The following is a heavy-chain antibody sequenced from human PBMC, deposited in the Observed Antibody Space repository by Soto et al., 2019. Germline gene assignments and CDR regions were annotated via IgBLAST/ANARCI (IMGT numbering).Heavy chain of an antibody. CDR1: GYSFTSYW. D-gene: IGHD3-22*01. V-gene: IGHV5-51*01. Sequence: GESLKISCKGSGYSFTSYWIGWVRQMPGKGLEWMGIIYPGDSDTRYSPSFQGQVTISADKSISTAYLQWSSLKASDTAMYYCARQGVITMNYYYGMDVWGQGTTVTVSS. J-gene: IGHJ6*02. CDR3: ARQGVITMNYYYGMDV. CDR2: IYPGDSDT.